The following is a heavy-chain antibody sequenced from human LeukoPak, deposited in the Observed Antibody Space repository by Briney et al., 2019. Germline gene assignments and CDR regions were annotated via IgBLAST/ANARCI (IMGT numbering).Heavy chain of an antibody. D-gene: IGHD1-1*01. CDR1: GFGFTFSSYA. J-gene: IGHJ4*02. CDR2: ISGSGGST. CDR3: AKDGVAGTTGAFDY. Sequence: GGSLRLSCAASGFGFTFSSYAMSWVRQAPGKGLEWVSGISGSGGSTHNADSVKGRFTISRDNSKNTLYLQMNSLRAEDTAVYYCAKDGVAGTTGAFDYWGQGSLVTVSS. V-gene: IGHV3-23*01.